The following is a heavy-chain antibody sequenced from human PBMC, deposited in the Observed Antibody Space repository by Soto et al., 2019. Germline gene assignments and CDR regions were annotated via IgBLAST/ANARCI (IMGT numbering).Heavy chain of an antibody. CDR2: ISYDGSNK. CDR3: ARGWRRVRGVIGA. V-gene: IGHV3-30-3*01. D-gene: IGHD3-10*01. CDR1: GFTFSSYA. Sequence: GGSLRLSCAASGFTFSSYAMHWVRQAPGKGLEWVAVISYDGSNKYYADSVKGRFTISRDNSKNTLYLQMNSLRAEDTAVYYCARGWRRVRGVIGAWGQGTLVTVSS. J-gene: IGHJ5*02.